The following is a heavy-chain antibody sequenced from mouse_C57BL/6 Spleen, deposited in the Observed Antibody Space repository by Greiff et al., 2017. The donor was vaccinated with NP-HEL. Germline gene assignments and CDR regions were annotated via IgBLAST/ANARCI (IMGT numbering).Heavy chain of an antibody. D-gene: IGHD2-4*01. CDR3: THYDYDRVDY. CDR2: IDPETGGT. V-gene: IGHV1-15*01. CDR1: GYTFTDYE. J-gene: IGHJ2*01. Sequence: QVQLQQSGAELVRPGASVTLSCKASGYTFTDYEMHWVKQTPVHGLEWIGAIDPETGGTAYNQKFKGKAILTADKSSSTAYMELRSLTSEDSAVYYCTHYDYDRVDYGGQGTTLTVSS.